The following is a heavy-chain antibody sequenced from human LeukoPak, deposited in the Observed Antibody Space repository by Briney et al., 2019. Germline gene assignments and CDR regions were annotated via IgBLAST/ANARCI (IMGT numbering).Heavy chain of an antibody. CDR3: AKDLSYYDFWSGYDAFDI. J-gene: IGHJ3*02. Sequence: GGSLRLSCAASGFTFSSYGMHWVRQAPGKGLEWVAFIRYDGSNKYYADSVKGRFTISRDNSKNTLYLQMNSLRAEDTAVYYCAKDLSYYDFWSGYDAFDIWGQGTMVTVSS. V-gene: IGHV3-30*02. CDR2: IRYDGSNK. CDR1: GFTFSSYG. D-gene: IGHD3-3*01.